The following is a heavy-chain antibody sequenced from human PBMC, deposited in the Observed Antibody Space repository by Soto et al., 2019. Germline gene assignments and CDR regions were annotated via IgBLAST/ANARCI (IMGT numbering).Heavy chain of an antibody. CDR1: GGSFSTYT. D-gene: IGHD2-21*02. CDR3: ARGGVATFYFDY. V-gene: IGHV1-69*13. Sequence: SVKVSCKASGGSFSTYTINWVRQAPGHGLEWMGGIVPIFETGNYAQKFQGRVKITANASTGTAYMELSSLTSEDTAVYYCARGGVATFYFDYWGQGTLVTVSS. J-gene: IGHJ4*02. CDR2: IVPIFETG.